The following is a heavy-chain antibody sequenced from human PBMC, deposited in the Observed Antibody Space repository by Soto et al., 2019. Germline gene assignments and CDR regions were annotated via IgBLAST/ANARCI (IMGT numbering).Heavy chain of an antibody. V-gene: IGHV4-34*01. CDR1: GAFLSESY. CDR2: INHVGGT. CDR3: VRIRYQLPSSVLWLDP. Sequence: ESLALTGSVYGAFLSESYWTGIRQPPGKGLEWIGEINHVGGTNYNPSLKSRVTMSVDTSQNQFSLTLISVTAADTAMYFCVRIRYQLPSSVLWLDPWGQGTQVTVSS. D-gene: IGHD3-16*01. J-gene: IGHJ5*02.